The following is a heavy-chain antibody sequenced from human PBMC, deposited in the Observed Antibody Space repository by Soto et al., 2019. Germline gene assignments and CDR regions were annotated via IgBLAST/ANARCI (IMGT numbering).Heavy chain of an antibody. Sequence: EVKLVESGGGLVQPGRSLRLSCATSGFIFDDYAMQWVRQAPGKGLEWVSGISWNSGVINYADSVKGRFTTSRDNAKNHLYLHLSSLCAADTATSVCAKDTTGAEVGKMAVCGDGTTVPVSS. J-gene: IGHJ6*04. D-gene: IGHD1-26*01. CDR1: GFIFDDYA. V-gene: IGHV3-9*01. CDR3: AKDTTGAEVGKMAV. CDR2: ISWNSGVI.